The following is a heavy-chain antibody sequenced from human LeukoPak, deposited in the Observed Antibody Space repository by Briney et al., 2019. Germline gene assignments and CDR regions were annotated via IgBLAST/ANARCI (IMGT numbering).Heavy chain of an antibody. CDR3: ARVMAARRKDLNGFDP. CDR1: GGSISRSGSY. V-gene: IGHV4-39*06. Sequence: KPSETLSLNCTGSGGSISRSGSYWGWIRQPPGKGLEWIGNIYYTRNTDNPPLNNRVTISVHTSKNQLALNLTSVNAADTAMYYCARVMAARRKDLNGFDPWGQGTLVTVSS. J-gene: IGHJ5*02. D-gene: IGHD6-6*01. CDR2: IYYTRNT.